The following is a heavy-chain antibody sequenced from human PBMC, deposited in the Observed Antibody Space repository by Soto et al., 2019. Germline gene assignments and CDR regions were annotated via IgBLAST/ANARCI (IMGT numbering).Heavy chain of an antibody. D-gene: IGHD3-10*01. J-gene: IGHJ1*01. V-gene: IGHV3-64*01. CDR3: AGGYYYGSGNASPLQH. CDR2: ISSNGGST. CDR1: GFTFSNYA. Sequence: EVQLVESGGGLVQPGGSLRLSCAASGFTFSNYAMHWVRQAPGKGLEYVSAISSNGGSTYYANSVKGRFTISRDNSKNTLYLQMGSLRAEDMAVYYCAGGYYYGSGNASPLQHWGQGTLVTVSS.